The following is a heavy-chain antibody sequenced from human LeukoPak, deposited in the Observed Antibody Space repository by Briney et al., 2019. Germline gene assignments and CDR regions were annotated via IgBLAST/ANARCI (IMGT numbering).Heavy chain of an antibody. V-gene: IGHV3-23*01. CDR1: GFTFSSSA. D-gene: IGHD2-2*01. CDR2: ISNNGGYT. J-gene: IGHJ5*02. Sequence: PGGSLRLSCAASGFTFSSSAMSWVRQAPGKGLEWVSAISNNGGYTYYADSVQGRFTISRDNSKSTLCLQMNSLRAEDTAVYYCAKGVVPAAPDDPWGQGTLVTVSS. CDR3: AKGVVPAAPDDP.